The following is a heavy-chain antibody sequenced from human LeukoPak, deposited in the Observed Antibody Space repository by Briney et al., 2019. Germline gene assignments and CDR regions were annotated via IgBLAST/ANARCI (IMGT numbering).Heavy chain of an antibody. J-gene: IGHJ4*02. CDR2: INHSGGT. CDR1: GGSFSGYC. D-gene: IGHD3-22*01. Sequence: SETLSLTCAVYGGSFSGYCWSWIRQPPGKGLEWIGEINHSGGTNYNPSLKSRVTISVDTSKNQFSLKLSSVTAADTAVYYCARRRQYYYDSSGYFPLWGQGTLVTVSS. V-gene: IGHV4-34*01. CDR3: ARRRQYYYDSSGYFPL.